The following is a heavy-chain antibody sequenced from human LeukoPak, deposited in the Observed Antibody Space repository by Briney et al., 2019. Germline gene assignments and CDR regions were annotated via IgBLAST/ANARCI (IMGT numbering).Heavy chain of an antibody. Sequence: GGSLRLSCAASGFTFSSYSMNCVRQSPGKGLEWVASISRSSSYIYYADSVKGRFTISRDNAKNSLYLQMNSLRAEDTAVYYCARDPDKTQYYDFWSGYFDYWGQGTLVTVSS. V-gene: IGHV3-21*01. CDR2: ISRSSSYI. J-gene: IGHJ4*02. CDR3: ARDPDKTQYYDFWSGYFDY. CDR1: GFTFSSYS. D-gene: IGHD3-3*01.